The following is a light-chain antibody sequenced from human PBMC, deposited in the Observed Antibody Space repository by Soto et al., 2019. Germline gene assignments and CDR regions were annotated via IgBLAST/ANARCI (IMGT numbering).Light chain of an antibody. CDR2: DAS. Sequence: EIGLTQSPGTLSLSPGERATLSCRASQSVRNNYLAWYQQKPGQAPRLLIYDASSRATGIPDRFSGSGSGTDFTLTISRLEPEDFAVYYCQQYGSSPDTFGGGTKVEIK. J-gene: IGKJ4*01. V-gene: IGKV3-20*01. CDR3: QQYGSSPDT. CDR1: QSVRNNY.